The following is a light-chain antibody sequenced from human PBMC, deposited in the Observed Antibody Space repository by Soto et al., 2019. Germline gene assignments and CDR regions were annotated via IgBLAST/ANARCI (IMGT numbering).Light chain of an antibody. CDR1: SSDVGGYNY. Sequence: LTQPASVSGSPGQSITISCTGTSSDVGGYNYVSWYQQHPGKAPKLMIYEVSNRPSGASNRFSGSKSGNTASLTISGLQAEDEADYYCSSYTSSSTYVFGTGTKVTVL. V-gene: IGLV2-14*01. CDR3: SSYTSSSTYV. CDR2: EVS. J-gene: IGLJ1*01.